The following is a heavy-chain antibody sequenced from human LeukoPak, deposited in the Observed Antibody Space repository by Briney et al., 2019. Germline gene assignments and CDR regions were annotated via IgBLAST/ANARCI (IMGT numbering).Heavy chain of an antibody. CDR2: ISGDKGPT. D-gene: IGHD2-15*01. CDR1: GYPSANFA. Sequence: ASVKVSCKASGYPSANFAISWVRQARGQGLEWVGWISGDKGPTYYAQKLQDGVTLTTDTSTSTAYMELTNLRSDDTAVYYCARGGYSDFWGQGTLVTVSS. V-gene: IGHV1-18*01. J-gene: IGHJ4*02. CDR3: ARGGYSDF.